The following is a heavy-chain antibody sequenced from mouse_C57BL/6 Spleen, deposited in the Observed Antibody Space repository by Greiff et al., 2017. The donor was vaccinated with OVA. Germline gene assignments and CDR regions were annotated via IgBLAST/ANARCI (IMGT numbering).Heavy chain of an antibody. CDR1: GYTFTSSW. V-gene: IGHV1-52*01. D-gene: IGHD2-5*01. Sequence: VQLQESGAELVRPGSSVKLSCKASGYTFTSSWMHWVKQRPIQGLEWIGNIDPSDSVTHYNQKFKDKATLTVDKSSSTAYMQLSSLTSEDSTVYYCARSRDSHYVDYFDYWGQGTTLTVSS. CDR2: IDPSDSVT. J-gene: IGHJ2*01. CDR3: ARSRDSHYVDYFDY.